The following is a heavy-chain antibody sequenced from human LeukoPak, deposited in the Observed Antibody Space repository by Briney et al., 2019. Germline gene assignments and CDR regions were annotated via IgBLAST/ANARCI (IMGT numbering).Heavy chain of an antibody. CDR1: GFTVRDYD. V-gene: IGHV3-13*01. CDR3: IRGGIRVSGIDAFDI. Sequence: GGSLRLSYAAYGFTVRDYDMHWVRQVPGRGLEWVSAIGIGDETHYPDSVKGRFTISRENAKNSLYLQMNTLRDGDTAVYYCIRGGIRVSGIDAFDIWGQGTMVTVSS. D-gene: IGHD5/OR15-5a*01. CDR2: IGIGDET. J-gene: IGHJ3*02.